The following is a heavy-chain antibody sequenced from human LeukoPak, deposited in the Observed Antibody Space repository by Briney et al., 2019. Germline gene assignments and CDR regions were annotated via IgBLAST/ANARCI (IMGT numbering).Heavy chain of an antibody. Sequence: GGSLRLSCAASGFTFSSYAMSWVRQAPGKGLEWVSAISGNGGSTYYADSVKGRFTISRDNSKNTLYLQMNSLRAEDTAVYYCAKTRYCSSTSCYSPMYFQHWGQGTLVTVSS. J-gene: IGHJ1*01. D-gene: IGHD2-2*02. CDR1: GFTFSSYA. CDR2: ISGNGGST. CDR3: AKTRYCSSTSCYSPMYFQH. V-gene: IGHV3-23*01.